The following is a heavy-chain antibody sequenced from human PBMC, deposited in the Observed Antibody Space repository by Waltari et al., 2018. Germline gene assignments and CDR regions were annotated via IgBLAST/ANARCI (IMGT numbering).Heavy chain of an antibody. D-gene: IGHD1-1*01. V-gene: IGHV3-53*01. CDR3: ARDTTSRERAGD. CDR2: IYTGEMT. CDR1: GLSVRNNY. J-gene: IGHJ4*02. Sequence: VESGGGLIHPGGSLRLAWPSCGLSVRNNYMTWVRQAPGKGLEWVSVIYTGEMTYYSDAVKGRCTISRDISKNMVYLQMNNLRAEDTALYYCARDTTSRERAGDWGQGTLVTVSS.